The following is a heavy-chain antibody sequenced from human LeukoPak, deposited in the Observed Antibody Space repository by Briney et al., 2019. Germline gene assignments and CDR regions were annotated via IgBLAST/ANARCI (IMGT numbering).Heavy chain of an antibody. Sequence: ASVKVSCKASGYTFTGYYMHWVRQAPGQGLEWMGWINPNSGGTNYAQKFQGRVTITADKSTSTAYMELSSLRSEDTAVYYCARTGLGYYYMDVWGKGTTVTVSS. J-gene: IGHJ6*03. CDR1: GYTFTGYY. CDR2: INPNSGGT. CDR3: ARTGLGYYYMDV. V-gene: IGHV1-2*02. D-gene: IGHD1-14*01.